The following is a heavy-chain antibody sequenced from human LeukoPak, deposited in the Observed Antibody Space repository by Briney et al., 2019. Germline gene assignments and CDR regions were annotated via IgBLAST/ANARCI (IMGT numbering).Heavy chain of an antibody. V-gene: IGHV4-34*01. CDR2: INHSGST. CDR3: ARVRRWYSSGWLFDY. CDR1: GGSFSGYY. Sequence: SETLSLTCAVYGGSFSGYYWSWIRQPPGKGLEWIGEINHSGSTNYNPSLKSRVTISVDTSKNQFSLKLSSVTAADTAVYYCARVRRWYSSGWLFDYWGQGTLVTVSS. J-gene: IGHJ4*02. D-gene: IGHD6-19*01.